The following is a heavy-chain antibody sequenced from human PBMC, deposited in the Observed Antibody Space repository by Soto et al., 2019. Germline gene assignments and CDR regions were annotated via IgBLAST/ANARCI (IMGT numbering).Heavy chain of an antibody. Sequence: ASVKVSCKASGYTFTSYGISWVRQAPGQGLERMGWIGAYNGNTNYAQKLQGRVTMTTDTSTSTAYMELRSLRSDDTAVYYCASIAVASQSSAFDIWGQGTMVTVSS. V-gene: IGHV1-18*01. CDR2: IGAYNGNT. CDR1: GYTFTSYG. J-gene: IGHJ3*02. D-gene: IGHD6-19*01. CDR3: ASIAVASQSSAFDI.